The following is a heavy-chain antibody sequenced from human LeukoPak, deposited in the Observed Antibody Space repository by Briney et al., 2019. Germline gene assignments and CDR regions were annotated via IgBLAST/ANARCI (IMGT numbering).Heavy chain of an antibody. J-gene: IGHJ4*02. V-gene: IGHV4-30-2*05. D-gene: IGHD2-15*01. CDR2: IYHSGST. Sequence: SETLSLTCAVSGGSISSGGYSWSWIRQPPGKGLEWIGYIYHSGSTYYNPSLKSRVTISVGTSKNQFSLKLSSVTAADTAVYYCARRRSGPDYFDYWGQGSLVTVSS. CDR3: ARRRSGPDYFDY. CDR1: GGSISSGGYS.